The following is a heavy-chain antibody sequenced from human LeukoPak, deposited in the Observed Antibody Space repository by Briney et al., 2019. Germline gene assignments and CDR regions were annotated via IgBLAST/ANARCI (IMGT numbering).Heavy chain of an antibody. J-gene: IGHJ3*02. CDR1: GASISGYY. V-gene: IGHV4-59*01. CDR2: IYYSGST. CDR3: ARARYDSSYAFDI. D-gene: IGHD3-22*01. Sequence: SETLSLTCTVSGASISGYYWSWIRQCPGKGLEWIGYIYYSGSTNYNPSLRSRVTISVDTSKNQFSLNLTSVTAADTAVYYCARARYDSSYAFDIWGQGTMVTVSS.